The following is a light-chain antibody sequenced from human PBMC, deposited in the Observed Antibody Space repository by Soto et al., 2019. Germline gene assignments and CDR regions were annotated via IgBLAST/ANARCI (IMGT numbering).Light chain of an antibody. CDR1: QSVSSN. Sequence: EIVMTQSPATLSVSPGERATLSCRASQSVSSNLAWYQQKPGQAPRLLIYGASTRTIGIPARFSGSGSGTEFTLTISTLQSEDFGVYYCQHYNNWPFTFGQGTKLEIK. J-gene: IGKJ2*01. CDR3: QHYNNWPFT. CDR2: GAS. V-gene: IGKV3-15*01.